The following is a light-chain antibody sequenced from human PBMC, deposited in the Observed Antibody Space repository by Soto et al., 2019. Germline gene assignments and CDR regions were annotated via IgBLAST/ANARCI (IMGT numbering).Light chain of an antibody. CDR3: MQALQTPYT. Sequence: DIVLTQSPLSLPVTPGEPASISYRSSQSLLHSNGYNYVDWYLQKAGQSPQLLMYMSSNRASGVPDRFSGSGSGTDFTRKISRVEAGDVGVYYCMQALQTPYTFGHGTKREIK. J-gene: IGKJ2*01. CDR1: QSLLHSNGYNY. CDR2: MSS. V-gene: IGKV2-28*01.